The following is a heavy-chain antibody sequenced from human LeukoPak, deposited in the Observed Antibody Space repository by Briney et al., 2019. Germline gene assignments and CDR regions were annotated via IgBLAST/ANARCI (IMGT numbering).Heavy chain of an antibody. CDR3: ARDRGGLYGGNSADFDY. J-gene: IGHJ4*02. CDR2: ISYDGSNK. CDR1: GFTFSSYG. D-gene: IGHD4-23*01. Sequence: GGSLRLSCAASGFTFSSYGMHWVRQAPGKGLEWVAVISYDGSNKYYADSVKGRFTISRDNSKNTLYLQMNSLRAEDTAVYYCARDRGGLYGGNSADFDYWGQGTLVTVSS. V-gene: IGHV3-30*19.